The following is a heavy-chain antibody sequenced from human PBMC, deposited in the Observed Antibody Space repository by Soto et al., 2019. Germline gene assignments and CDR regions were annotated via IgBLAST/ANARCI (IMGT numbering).Heavy chain of an antibody. D-gene: IGHD3-3*01. CDR3: ARDAKVFGVITNPYDF. J-gene: IGHJ4*02. Sequence: QVQLVQSGAEVKKPGASVKVSCKTSGYRFTNYGMHWVRQDPGQGLEWMGWINAGTGHTAFSQKLQGRVTINRDTSASTAYMELNNLKYEDTAVYYCARDAKVFGVITNPYDFWGQGTLVTVSS. CDR1: GYRFTNYG. V-gene: IGHV1-3*01. CDR2: INAGTGHT.